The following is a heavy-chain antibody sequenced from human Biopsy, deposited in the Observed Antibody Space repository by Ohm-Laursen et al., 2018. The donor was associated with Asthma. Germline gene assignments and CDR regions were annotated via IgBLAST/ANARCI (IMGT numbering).Heavy chain of an antibody. J-gene: IGHJ4*02. D-gene: IGHD3-10*01. CDR3: ARGLDYSGRSGFDY. V-gene: IGHV3-23*01. Sequence: SLRLSCAASGFTFSNYPMNWVRQAPGKGPEWVSSITGSGAITYYADSLKGRFTISRDNSMNTLYLHMNSLRVEDTAVYYCARGLDYSGRSGFDYWGQGTLVTVSS. CDR1: GFTFSNYP. CDR2: ITGSGAIT.